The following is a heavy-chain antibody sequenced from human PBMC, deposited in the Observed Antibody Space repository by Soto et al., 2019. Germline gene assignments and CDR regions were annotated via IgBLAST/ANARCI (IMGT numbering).Heavy chain of an antibody. CDR3: AHGTNYYGSGSYDWFDP. CDR2: IYWNDDK. CDR1: GFSLSTSGVG. J-gene: IGHJ5*02. Sequence: KESGPTLVKPTQTLTLTCTFSGFSLSTSGVGVGWIRQPPGKALEWLALIYWNDDKRYSPSLKSRLTITKDTSKNQVVLTMTNMDPVDTATYYCAHGTNYYGSGSYDWFDPWGQGTLVTVSS. D-gene: IGHD3-10*01. V-gene: IGHV2-5*01.